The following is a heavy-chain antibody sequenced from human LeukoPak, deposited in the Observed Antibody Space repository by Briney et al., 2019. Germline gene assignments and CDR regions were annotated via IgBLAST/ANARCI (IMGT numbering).Heavy chain of an antibody. CDR1: GGSISSSTSS. J-gene: IGHJ3*02. CDR2: SYYSGST. V-gene: IGHV4-39*01. Sequence: PSETLSLTCTVSGGSISSSTSSWGWIRQPPGKGLEWIGSSYYSGSTYYNPSLKSRVTISVDTSKKQFSLKLSSVTAADTAVYYCARLLGDPYCSSTSCYPDAFDIWGQGTMVTVSS. D-gene: IGHD2-2*01. CDR3: ARLLGDPYCSSTSCYPDAFDI.